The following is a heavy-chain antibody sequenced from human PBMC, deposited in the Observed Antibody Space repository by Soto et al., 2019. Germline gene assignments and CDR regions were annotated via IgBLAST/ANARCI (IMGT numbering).Heavy chain of an antibody. D-gene: IGHD2-15*01. CDR3: ARGSGFVVVVADTSDAFDI. J-gene: IGHJ3*02. CDR2: INHSGST. Sequence: SETLSLTCAVYGGSFSGYYWSWIRQPPGKGLEWIGEINHSGSTNYNPSLKSRVTISVDTSKNQFSLKLSSVTAADTAVYYCARGSGFVVVVADTSDAFDIWGQGTMVTVSS. V-gene: IGHV4-34*01. CDR1: GGSFSGYY.